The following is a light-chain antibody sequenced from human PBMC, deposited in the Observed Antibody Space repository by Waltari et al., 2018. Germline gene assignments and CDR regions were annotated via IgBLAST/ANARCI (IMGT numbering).Light chain of an antibody. CDR2: DAS. CDR1: QSVINNY. Sequence: EIVLTQSPGTLSLSPGERATLSCRASQSVINNYLAWYQQKPGQAPRLLIDDASRRAPGIPDRFSGSGSGTDFTLTLSRLEPEDFAVYYCQQCSSSPLTFGGGTRLEIK. CDR3: QQCSSSPLT. V-gene: IGKV3-20*01. J-gene: IGKJ4*01.